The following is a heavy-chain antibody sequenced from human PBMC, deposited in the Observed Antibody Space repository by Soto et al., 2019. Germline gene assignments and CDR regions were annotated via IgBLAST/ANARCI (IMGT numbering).Heavy chain of an antibody. J-gene: IGHJ4*02. V-gene: IGHV3-11*01. CDR1: GFTFSDYY. D-gene: IGHD4-17*01. CDR2: ISGNGEII. CDR3: ARDVDADFRTDFDY. Sequence: GGGVRVSCAASGFTFSDYYIHWIRRAPGKGLEWISYISGNGEIIQYAASARGRFTISRDNAENSVYLEMDSLRAEDTALYYCARDVDADFRTDFDYWGRGTLVTVSS.